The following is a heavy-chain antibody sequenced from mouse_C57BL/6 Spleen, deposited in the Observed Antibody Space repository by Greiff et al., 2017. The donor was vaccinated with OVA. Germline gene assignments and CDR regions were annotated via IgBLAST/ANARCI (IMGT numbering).Heavy chain of an antibody. Sequence: EVQVVESGGDLVKPGGSLKLSCAASGFTFSSYGMSWVRQTPDKRLEWVATISSGGSYTYYPDSVKGRFTISRDNAKNTLYLQMSSLKSEDTAMYYCARPSMVTTGFAYWGQGTLVTVSA. J-gene: IGHJ3*01. CDR1: GFTFSSYG. V-gene: IGHV5-6*01. D-gene: IGHD2-2*01. CDR3: ARPSMVTTGFAY. CDR2: ISSGGSYT.